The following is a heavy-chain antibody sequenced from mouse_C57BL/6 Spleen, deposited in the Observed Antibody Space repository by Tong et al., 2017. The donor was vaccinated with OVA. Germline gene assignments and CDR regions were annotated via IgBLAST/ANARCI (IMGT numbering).Heavy chain of an antibody. CDR1: GYTFTDYE. Sequence: VQLQQSGAELVRPGASVTLSCKASGYTFTDYEMHWVKQTPVHGLEWIGAIDPETGGTAYNQKFKGKATLTADKSSSTGYMELRSLTSEDSAVYYCTKLGSFDYWGQGTTLTVSS. CDR2: IDPETGGT. D-gene: IGHD4-1*01. J-gene: IGHJ2*01. CDR3: TKLGSFDY. V-gene: IGHV1-15*01.